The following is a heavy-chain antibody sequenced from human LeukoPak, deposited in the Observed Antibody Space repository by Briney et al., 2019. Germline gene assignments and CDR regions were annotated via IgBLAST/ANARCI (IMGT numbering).Heavy chain of an antibody. V-gene: IGHV1-2*02. CDR3: ARDPRHLTPYYGMDV. D-gene: IGHD4/OR15-4a*01. J-gene: IGHJ6*02. CDR1: GGTFSSYA. Sequence: ASVKVSCKASGGTFSSYAISWVRQAPGQGLEWMGWINPNSGGTNYAQKFQGRVTMTRDTSISTAYMELSRLRSDDTAVYYCARDPRHLTPYYGMDVWGQGTTVTVSS. CDR2: INPNSGGT.